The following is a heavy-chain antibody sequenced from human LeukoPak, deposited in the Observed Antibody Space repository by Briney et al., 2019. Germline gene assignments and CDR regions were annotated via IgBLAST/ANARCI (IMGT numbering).Heavy chain of an antibody. D-gene: IGHD1-1*01. CDR3: ARGTYGTPHFED. Sequence: GGSLRLSSADSGFTSCDPYMSSIPEAPGNGLEGVSYISGSGSTTYYEDSVKCRCTVSRENAKNLLYLQMNSLRVEDTAVYYCARGTYGTPHFEDWGQGTLVTVSS. V-gene: IGHV3-11*01. CDR1: GFTSCDPY. J-gene: IGHJ4*02. CDR2: ISGSGSTT.